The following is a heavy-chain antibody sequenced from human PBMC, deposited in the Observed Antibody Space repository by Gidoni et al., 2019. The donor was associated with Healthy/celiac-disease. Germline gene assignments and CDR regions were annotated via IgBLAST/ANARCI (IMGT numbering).Heavy chain of an antibody. J-gene: IGHJ4*02. CDR1: GGSISRSTYY. CDR2: IFYRGVT. CDR3: ARSMRLYGSGSYSLDY. D-gene: IGHD3-10*01. V-gene: IGHV4-39*01. Sequence: QLQLQESGPGLVKPSETLSLTCTVSGGSISRSTYYWGWIRQPPGTGLEWIGSIFYRGVTSHNPSLKSRVTISVDTSKNQFSLKLSSVTAADTAVYYCARSMRLYGSGSYSLDYWGQGTLVTVSS.